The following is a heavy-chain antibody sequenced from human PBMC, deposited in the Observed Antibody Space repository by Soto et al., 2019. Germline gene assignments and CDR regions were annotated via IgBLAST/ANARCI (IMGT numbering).Heavy chain of an antibody. V-gene: IGHV4-59*11. D-gene: IGHD6-19*01. CDR1: GDTIRGHY. CDR2: IYSSGST. J-gene: IGHJ4*02. Sequence: SETLSLTCSVSGDTIRGHYWGWIRQSPGKGLEWIGFIYSSGSTNYNPSLKSRVIISVDLSENQFSLKLSSVTTADTAVYYCARERAVAGNDYFDYWGQGTLVTVSS. CDR3: ARERAVAGNDYFDY.